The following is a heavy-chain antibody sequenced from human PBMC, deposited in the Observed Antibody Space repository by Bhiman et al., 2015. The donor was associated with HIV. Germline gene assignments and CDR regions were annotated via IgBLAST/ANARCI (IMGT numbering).Heavy chain of an antibody. Sequence: EVQLVESGGGLVKPGGSLRLSCAASGFTFTNAWMSWVRQAPGKGLEWIGRIRSIFDGGTTDYAAPVKGRFTISRDDSKTTLYLEMNSLRSDDTGVYYCTTDQVGVGTEIVTVFYYYGMDVWGQGP. CDR1: GFTFTNAW. CDR2: IRSIFDGGTT. CDR3: TTDQVGVGTEIVTVFYYYGMDV. D-gene: IGHD3-3*01. V-gene: IGHV3-15*01. J-gene: IGHJ6*02.